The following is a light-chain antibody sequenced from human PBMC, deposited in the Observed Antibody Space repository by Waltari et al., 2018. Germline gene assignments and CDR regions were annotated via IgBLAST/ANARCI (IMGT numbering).Light chain of an antibody. CDR2: KAS. CDR3: QPYNSYSIM. CDR1: QSISDW. V-gene: IGKV1-5*03. Sequence: DIQMTQSPSTLSAAVGESVTITGLASQSISDWLAWDQQKPGKAPKLLIDKASSLESGVPSRFSGSGSGTEFTLTISSLQPDDFATYYCQPYNSYSIMFGQGTRQEIK. J-gene: IGKJ5*01.